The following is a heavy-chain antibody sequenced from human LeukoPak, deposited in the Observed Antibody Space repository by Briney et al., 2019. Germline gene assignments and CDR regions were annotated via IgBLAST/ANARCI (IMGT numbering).Heavy chain of an antibody. V-gene: IGHV3-7*01. CDR2: IKEDGSQK. CDR3: ARDHQNGYYFY. J-gene: IGHJ4*02. Sequence: GGSLRLSCAASGFTFSNYWMTWVRQAPGKGLEWVANIKEDGSQKCYVGSVKGRFTVSRDNAKNSLYLQMNSLRAEDTAVYFCARDHQNGYYFYWGQGTVVTVSS. CDR1: GFTFSNYW. D-gene: IGHD3-22*01.